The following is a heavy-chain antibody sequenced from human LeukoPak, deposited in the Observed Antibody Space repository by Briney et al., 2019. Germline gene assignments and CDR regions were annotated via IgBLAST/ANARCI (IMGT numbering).Heavy chain of an antibody. V-gene: IGHV1-18*01. J-gene: IGHJ3*02. CDR1: GYTFTSYG. CDR3: ARDREGGGLSPWFGELFGPPEDDAFDI. CDR2: ISAYNGNT. D-gene: IGHD3-10*01. Sequence: GASVKASCKASGYTFTSYGISWVRQAPGQGLEWMGWISAYNGNTNYAQKLQGRVTMTTDTSTNTAYMELRSLRSDDTAVYYCARDREGGGLSPWFGELFGPPEDDAFDIWGQGTMVTVSS.